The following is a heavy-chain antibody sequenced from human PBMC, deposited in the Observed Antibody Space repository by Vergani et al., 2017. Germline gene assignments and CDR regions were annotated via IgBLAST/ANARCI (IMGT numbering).Heavy chain of an antibody. Sequence: QVRLQESGPGLVKPSETLSLTCNVSVGSDTLFYLSWLRQPPGKGLEWIGSIHYSENTNYNPSLKTRVTISVDTSKNQFSLTLTSVTAADTAVYYCASDTHSGQRADRWGQGILVTVTS. V-gene: IGHV4-59*02. J-gene: IGHJ5*02. CDR1: VGSDTLFY. CDR2: IHYSENT. CDR3: ASDTHSGQRADR. D-gene: IGHD6-19*01.